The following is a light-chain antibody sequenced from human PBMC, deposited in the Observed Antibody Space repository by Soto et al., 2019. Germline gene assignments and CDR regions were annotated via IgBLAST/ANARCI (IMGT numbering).Light chain of an antibody. V-gene: IGLV2-14*01. CDR3: SSYTSSSTRV. CDR1: SSDVGGYNY. CDR2: DVS. Sequence: QSALTQPASVSGSPGQSITISCTGTSSDVGGYNYVSWYQQHPGKAPKVMIYDVSNRPSGVSNRFSGSKSGNTASLTISGLQAEDEADYYCSSYTSSSTRVFGTGPKLTVL. J-gene: IGLJ1*01.